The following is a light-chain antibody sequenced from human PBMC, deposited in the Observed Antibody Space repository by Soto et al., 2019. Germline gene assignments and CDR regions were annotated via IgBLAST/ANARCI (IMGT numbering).Light chain of an antibody. V-gene: IGKV3-15*01. CDR2: GAS. Sequence: EIVMTQSPVTLSASPGESATLSCRSSQIVSSNLAWYQQKPGQAPRLLIYGASTRATGIPARFSGSGSGTEFTLTISSLQSEDFAVYYCQQYNNWPPITFGQGTRLEI. CDR3: QQYNNWPPIT. J-gene: IGKJ5*01. CDR1: QIVSSN.